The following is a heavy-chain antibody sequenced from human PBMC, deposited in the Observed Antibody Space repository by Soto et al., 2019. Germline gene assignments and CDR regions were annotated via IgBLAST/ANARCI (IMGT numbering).Heavy chain of an antibody. Sequence: QVQLVESGGGVVQPGRSLRLSCAASAFTFSSYAMHWVRQAPGKGLEWVAVISYDGSNEYYAASVKGRFTISRDNSKNTLYLQMNSLSPEDTAVYFCARDSHPSISAAGVFVYWGQGTLVTVSS. CDR2: ISYDGSNE. D-gene: IGHD6-13*01. CDR3: ARDSHPSISAAGVFVY. V-gene: IGHV3-30-3*01. J-gene: IGHJ4*02. CDR1: AFTFSSYA.